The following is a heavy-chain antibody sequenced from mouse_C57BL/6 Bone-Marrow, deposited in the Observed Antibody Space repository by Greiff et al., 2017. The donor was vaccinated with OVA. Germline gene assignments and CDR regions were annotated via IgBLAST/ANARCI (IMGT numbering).Heavy chain of an antibody. CDR3: AREGYGSHYAMDY. J-gene: IGHJ4*01. Sequence: VQLKESGPGLVKPSQSLSLTCSVTGYSITSGYYWNWIRQFPGNKLEWMGYISYDGSNNYNPSLKNRISITRDTSKNQFFLKLNSVTTEDTATYYCAREGYGSHYAMDYWGQGTSVTVSS. CDR2: ISYDGSN. V-gene: IGHV3-6*01. CDR1: GYSITSGYY. D-gene: IGHD1-1*01.